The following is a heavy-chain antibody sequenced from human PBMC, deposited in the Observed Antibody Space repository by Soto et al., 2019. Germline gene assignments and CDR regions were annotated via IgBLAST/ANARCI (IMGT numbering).Heavy chain of an antibody. CDR1: GDSVSSNSAA. D-gene: IGHD3-10*01. V-gene: IGHV6-1*01. CDR2: TYYRSKWYN. Sequence: SQTLSLTCAISGDSVSSNSAAWNWIRQSPSRGLEWLGRTYYRSKWYNDYAVSVKSRITINPDTSKNQFSLQLNSVTPEDTAVYYCARGAVLLWFGEEDAFDIWGQGTMVTVSS. J-gene: IGHJ3*02. CDR3: ARGAVLLWFGEEDAFDI.